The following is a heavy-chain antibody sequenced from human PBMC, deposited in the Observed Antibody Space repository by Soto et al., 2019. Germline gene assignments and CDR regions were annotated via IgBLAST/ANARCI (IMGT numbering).Heavy chain of an antibody. CDR3: ARVPLHKGYYYYYGMDV. CDR1: GDTSTTYG. Sequence: QVQLVQSGAEVKKPGSSVKVSCKASGDTSTTYGVDWVRQAPGQGPEWMGGIIPIFGSTTYAQKFRDRVTITADKSTSTVYLEVTSLRSEDTAVYYCARVPLHKGYYYYYGMDVWGQGTTVTVSS. J-gene: IGHJ6*02. D-gene: IGHD4-4*01. CDR2: IIPIFGST. V-gene: IGHV1-69*06.